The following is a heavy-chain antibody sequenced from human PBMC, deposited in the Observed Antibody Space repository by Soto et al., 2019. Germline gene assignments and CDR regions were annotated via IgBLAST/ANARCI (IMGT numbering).Heavy chain of an antibody. CDR2: IYASGST. V-gene: IGHV4-4*07. Sequence: QVQLQESGPGLVKPSETLSLTCTVSGGSNSTYYWSWIRQPAGKGLEWIGRIYASGSTDYNPSLKSRIIMSVDTSRMQFSLKLSSVTAADTAVYYCARAESMGARAFAYWGQGTLVTVSS. J-gene: IGHJ4*02. D-gene: IGHD6-6*01. CDR1: GGSNSTYY. CDR3: ARAESMGARAFAY.